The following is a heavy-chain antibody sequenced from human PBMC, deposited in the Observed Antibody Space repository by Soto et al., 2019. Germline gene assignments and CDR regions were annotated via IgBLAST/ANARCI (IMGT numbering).Heavy chain of an antibody. J-gene: IGHJ5*02. Sequence: ASVKVSCKASGYTFTAYYMHWLRQAPGQGLEWMGWINPNSGGTKYAQKFQGRVTMTNDTSISTAYMELSRLGSDDTAVYYCARGDFDSSANYYAGWFDPWGQGTLVTVSS. V-gene: IGHV1-2*02. CDR1: GYTFTAYY. D-gene: IGHD3-22*01. CDR2: INPNSGGT. CDR3: ARGDFDSSANYYAGWFDP.